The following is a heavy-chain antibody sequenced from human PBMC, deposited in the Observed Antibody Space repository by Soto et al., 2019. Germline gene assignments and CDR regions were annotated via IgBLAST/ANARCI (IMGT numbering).Heavy chain of an antibody. Sequence: ASVKVSCKASGYTFTSYGISWVRQAPGQGLEWMGWINPNSGGTNYAQKFQGWVTMTRDTSISTAYMELSRLRSDDTAVYYCARATKNYDILTPNYYYYGMDVWGQGTTVTVSS. J-gene: IGHJ6*02. V-gene: IGHV1-2*04. CDR3: ARATKNYDILTPNYYYYGMDV. D-gene: IGHD3-9*01. CDR1: GYTFTSYG. CDR2: INPNSGGT.